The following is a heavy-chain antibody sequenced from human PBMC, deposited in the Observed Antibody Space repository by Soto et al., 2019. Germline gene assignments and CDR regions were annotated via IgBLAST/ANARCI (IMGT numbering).Heavy chain of an antibody. V-gene: IGHV3-74*01. D-gene: IGHD3-9*01. J-gene: IGHJ6*02. CDR2: INSDGSST. CDR3: ARDSPSYDILTGYSYYYYGMDV. Sequence: PGGSLRLSCAASGFTVSSFGMNWFRQAPGKGLVWVSRINSDGSSTSYADSVKGRFTISRDNAKNTLYLQMNSLRAEDTAVYYCARDSPSYDILTGYSYYYYGMDVWGQGTTVTVSS. CDR1: GFTVSSFG.